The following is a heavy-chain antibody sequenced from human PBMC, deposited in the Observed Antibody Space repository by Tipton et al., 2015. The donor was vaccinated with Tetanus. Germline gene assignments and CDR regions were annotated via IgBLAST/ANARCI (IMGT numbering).Heavy chain of an antibody. CDR1: GDSINSGDYY. Sequence: TLSLTCSVSGDSINSGDYYWSWIRQPPGKGLEWIGYIYYSGSTYYNPSLKSRVTISIDTSKNQFSLRLSSETAADTAVYYCSSSPGNQYLAFFGYGGRGTKVTVSS. J-gene: IGHJ4*01. CDR2: IYYSGST. D-gene: IGHD3-3*02. CDR3: SSSPGNQYLAFFGY. V-gene: IGHV4-30-4*01.